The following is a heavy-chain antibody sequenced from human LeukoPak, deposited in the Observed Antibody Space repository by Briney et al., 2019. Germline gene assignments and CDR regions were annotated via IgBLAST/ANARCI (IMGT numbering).Heavy chain of an antibody. CDR1: GYTFTSYD. J-gene: IGHJ5*02. CDR2: MNPNSGNT. Sequence: ASVKVFCKASGYTFTSYDINWVRQAPGQGLEWMGWMNPNSGNTGYAQKFQGRVTITRNTSISTAYMELSSLRSEDTAVYYCARAGYCSSTSCRSWFDPWGQGTLITVSS. CDR3: ARAGYCSSTSCRSWFDP. D-gene: IGHD2-2*03. V-gene: IGHV1-8*03.